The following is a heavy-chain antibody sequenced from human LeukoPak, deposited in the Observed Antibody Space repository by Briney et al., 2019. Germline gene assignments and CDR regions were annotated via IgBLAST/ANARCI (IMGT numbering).Heavy chain of an antibody. J-gene: IGHJ4*02. D-gene: IGHD1-26*01. CDR1: GGSISSGSYY. CDR3: ARESGSWIDY. V-gene: IGHV4-61*02. Sequence: SETLSLTCTVSGGSISSGSYYWSWVRQPAGKGLEWIGRIYTSGSTNYNPSLKSRVTISVDTSKNQFSLKLSSVTAADTAVYYCARESGSWIDYWGQGTLVTVSS. CDR2: IYTSGST.